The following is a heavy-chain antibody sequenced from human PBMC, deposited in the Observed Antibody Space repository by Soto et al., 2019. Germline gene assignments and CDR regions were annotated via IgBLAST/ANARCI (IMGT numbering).Heavy chain of an antibody. CDR2: IYYIGST. CDR3: ARGLYPTDDFYYFDY. Sequence: QVQLQESGPGLVKPSQTLSLTCTVSGGSISSGGYYWSWIRQHPGKGLEWIGYIYYIGSTYYNPSRKSRVTISVDTSKNQFSRKLSSVTAADTAVYYCARGLYPTDDFYYFDYWGQGTLVTVSS. D-gene: IGHD1-1*01. J-gene: IGHJ4*02. V-gene: IGHV4-31*03. CDR1: GGSISSGGYY.